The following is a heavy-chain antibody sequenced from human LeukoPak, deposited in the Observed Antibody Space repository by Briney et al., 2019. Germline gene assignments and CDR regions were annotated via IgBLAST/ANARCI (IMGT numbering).Heavy chain of an antibody. V-gene: IGHV3-11*06. J-gene: IGHJ4*02. CDR2: ISSSSGYT. CDR1: GFTFSDYY. CDR3: ARGRTGTPFDY. D-gene: IGHD1-1*01. Sequence: PGGSLRLSCAASGFTFSDYYMSRIRQAPGKGLEWVSYISSSSGYTNYADSVKGRFTISRDNAKNSLYLQMNSLKAEDTAVYYCARGRTGTPFDYWGQGTLVTVSS.